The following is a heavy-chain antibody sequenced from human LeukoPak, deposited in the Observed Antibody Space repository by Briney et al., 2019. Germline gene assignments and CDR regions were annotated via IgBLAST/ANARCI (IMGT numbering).Heavy chain of an antibody. CDR2: INPNSGGT. Sequence: ASVKVSCKASGYTFTGYYMHWVRQAPGQGLEWMGWINPNSGGTNYAQKFQGRVTMTRDTSISTAYMELSSLRSEDTAFYYCTKDPVDSSDYYLGGFDYWGQGTLVTVSS. V-gene: IGHV1-2*02. J-gene: IGHJ4*02. CDR3: TKDPVDSSDYYLGGFDY. CDR1: GYTFTGYY. D-gene: IGHD3-22*01.